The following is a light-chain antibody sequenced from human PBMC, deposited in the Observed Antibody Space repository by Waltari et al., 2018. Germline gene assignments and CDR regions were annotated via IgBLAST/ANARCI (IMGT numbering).Light chain of an antibody. V-gene: IGLV2-8*01. CDR3: SSYAGSNNWV. Sequence: QSALTRPPSASGSPGQSVTISCTGTSSDVGGYNYVSWFQQHPGRAPKLMIYEVSKRPSGVTDRFSGSKSGNTASLTVSGLQAEDEADYYCSSYAGSNNWVFGGGTKLTVL. J-gene: IGLJ3*02. CDR1: SSDVGGYNY. CDR2: EVS.